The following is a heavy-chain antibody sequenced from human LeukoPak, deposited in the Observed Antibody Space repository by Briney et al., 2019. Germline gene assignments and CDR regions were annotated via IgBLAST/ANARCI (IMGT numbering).Heavy chain of an antibody. CDR1: GFTFTNYW. CDR2: IKQDRSEK. Sequence: GGSLRLSCAASGFTFTNYWMSWVRQAPGKGLELVANIKQDRSEKYYVDSVKGRFTISRDNAKNSLYLQMNSLRAEDTAVYYCARGTHYDYVWGSYRYWGPPSDYWGQGTLVTVSS. V-gene: IGHV3-7*01. D-gene: IGHD3-16*02. CDR3: ARGTHYDYVWGSYRYWGPPSDY. J-gene: IGHJ4*02.